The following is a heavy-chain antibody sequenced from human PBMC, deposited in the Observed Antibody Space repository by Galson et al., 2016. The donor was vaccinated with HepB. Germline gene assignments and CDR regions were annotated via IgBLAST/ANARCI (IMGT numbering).Heavy chain of an antibody. Sequence: SLRLSCAASGFVFSNFGLSWVRQAPGKGLEWVASISTRHTTYYSGSVQGRFTISRDNSNNTLYLQMNGLRAEDTAVYYCAKERLVRRIFDHWGQGTLLTVSS. CDR2: ISTRHTT. CDR3: AKERLVRRIFDH. V-gene: IGHV3-23*01. J-gene: IGHJ4*02. CDR1: GFVFSNFG. D-gene: IGHD1-1*01.